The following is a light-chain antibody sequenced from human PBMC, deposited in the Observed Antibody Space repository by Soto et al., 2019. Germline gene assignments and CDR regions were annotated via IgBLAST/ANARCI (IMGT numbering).Light chain of an antibody. CDR3: QQYGMSPQT. V-gene: IGKV3-20*01. CDR2: GVS. J-gene: IGKJ1*01. Sequence: EIVLTQSPGTLSLSPGERATLSCRASQSVASNCLAWYQQKPGQAPRLLIYGVSSRATGIPDRFSGSGSGTEFTLTISRLEPEDFAVYYCQQYGMSPQTFGQGTKVEIK. CDR1: QSVASNC.